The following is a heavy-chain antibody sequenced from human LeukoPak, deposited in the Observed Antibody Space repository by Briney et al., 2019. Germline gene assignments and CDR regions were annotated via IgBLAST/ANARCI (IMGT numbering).Heavy chain of an antibody. D-gene: IGHD2-21*02. CDR2: ISGSGGST. J-gene: IGHJ4*02. CDR3: AREGGAYCGGDCYN. Sequence: GGSLRLSCAASGFTFSSYAMSWVRQAPGKGLEWVSAISGSGGSTYYADSVKGRFTISRDNSKNTLYLQMNSLRAEDTAVYYCAREGGAYCGGDCYNWGQGTLVTVSS. V-gene: IGHV3-23*01. CDR1: GFTFSSYA.